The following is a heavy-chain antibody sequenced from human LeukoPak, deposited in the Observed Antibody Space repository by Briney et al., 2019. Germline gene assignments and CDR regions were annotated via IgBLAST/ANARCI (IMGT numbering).Heavy chain of an antibody. Sequence: GEALKLSCMGSGYSFSTYWIAWVGQMPGKGLEWMGIIYPGESDTSYSPSFQGQVTLSAVKSVSSANLQWTDLKASDPSMVYRATPNITSDNNSRGYDACDVWGQGTMVTVSS. CDR2: IYPGESDT. J-gene: IGHJ3*01. CDR1: GYSFSTYW. CDR3: ATPNITSDNNSRGYDACDV. V-gene: IGHV5-51*01. D-gene: IGHD3-22*01.